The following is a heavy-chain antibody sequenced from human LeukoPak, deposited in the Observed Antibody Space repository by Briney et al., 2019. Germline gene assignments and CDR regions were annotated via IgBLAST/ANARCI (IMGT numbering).Heavy chain of an antibody. CDR3: ARAPGYRSFLDY. Sequence: GGSLRLSCAASGFTFSNYSMNWVRQAPGKGLEWVSSISISSNYKYYPDSLKGRFTISRDNAKNSLYLQMNSLRAEDTAVYYCARAPGYRSFLDYWGQGTLVIVSS. CDR2: ISISSNYK. CDR1: GFTFSNYS. D-gene: IGHD6-13*01. V-gene: IGHV3-21*01. J-gene: IGHJ4*02.